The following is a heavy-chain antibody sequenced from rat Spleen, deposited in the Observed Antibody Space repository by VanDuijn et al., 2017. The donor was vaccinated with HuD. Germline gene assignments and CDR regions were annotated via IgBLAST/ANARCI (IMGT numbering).Heavy chain of an antibody. V-gene: IGHV2-43*01. CDR3: TRAGYGGYTA. CDR2: IWTGGGT. Sequence: QVQLKESGPGLVQPSQTLSLACTVSGFSLTSYHVHWVRQPSGKGLEWMGVIWTGGGTEYNSALKSRLSISRDTSKTQVFLKMNSLQTEDTAIYFCTRAGYGGYTAWGQGVMVTVSS. D-gene: IGHD1-11*01. J-gene: IGHJ2*01. CDR1: GFSLTSYH.